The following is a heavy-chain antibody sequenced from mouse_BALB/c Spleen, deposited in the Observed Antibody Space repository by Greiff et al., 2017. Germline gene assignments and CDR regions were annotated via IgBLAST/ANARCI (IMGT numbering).Heavy chain of an antibody. CDR2: INPYNDGT. CDR3: ASGQLELSFAY. D-gene: IGHD3-2*01. CDR1: GYTFTSYV. V-gene: IGHV1-14*01. Sequence: VQLQQSGPELVKPGASVKMSCKASGYTFTSYVMHWVKQKPGQGLEWIGYINPYNDGTKYNEKFKGKATLTSDKSSSTAYMELSSLTSEDSAVYYCASGQLELSFAYWGQGTLVTVSA. J-gene: IGHJ3*01.